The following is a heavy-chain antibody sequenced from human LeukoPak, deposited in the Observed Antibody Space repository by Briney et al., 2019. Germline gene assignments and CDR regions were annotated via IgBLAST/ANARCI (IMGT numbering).Heavy chain of an antibody. D-gene: IGHD1-26*01. CDR2: IYTSGST. Sequence: SETLSLTCTVSGGSISSYYWSWIRQPAGKGLEWIGRIYTSGSTNYNPSLKSRVTMSVDTSKNQFSPKLSSVTAADTAVYYCAGTMESGSFSTFDYWGQGTLVTVSS. V-gene: IGHV4-4*07. CDR3: AGTMESGSFSTFDY. J-gene: IGHJ4*02. CDR1: GGSISSYY.